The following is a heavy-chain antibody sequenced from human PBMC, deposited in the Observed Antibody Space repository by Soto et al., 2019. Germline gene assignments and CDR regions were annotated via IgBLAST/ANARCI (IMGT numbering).Heavy chain of an antibody. CDR2: IYYSGST. CDR3: ARHLKVGAIAAAGPYCDY. D-gene: IGHD6-13*01. CDR1: GGSISSSSYY. Sequence: SETLSLTCTVSGGSISSSSYYWGWIRQPPGKGLEWIGSIYYSGSTYYNPSLKSRVTISVDTSKNQFSLKLSSVTAADTAVYYCARHLKVGAIAAAGPYCDYWGQGTLVTVSS. J-gene: IGHJ4*02. V-gene: IGHV4-39*01.